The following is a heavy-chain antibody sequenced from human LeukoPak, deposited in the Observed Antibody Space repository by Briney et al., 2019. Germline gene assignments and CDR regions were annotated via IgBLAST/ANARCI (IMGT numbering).Heavy chain of an antibody. D-gene: IGHD3-22*01. V-gene: IGHV4-39*07. CDR3: ARIFYASSGYYLDDFYFDF. CDR2: IYYRWST. Sequence: SETLSLTCTVSGASIISDTYYWGWIRQPPGKGLEWIGSIYYRWSTYYSPSLKSRVTMSVDTSTNQFSLKLISVTAADTALYYCARIFYASSGYYLDDFYFDFWAQGTLVTVSS. CDR1: GASIISDTYY. J-gene: IGHJ4*02.